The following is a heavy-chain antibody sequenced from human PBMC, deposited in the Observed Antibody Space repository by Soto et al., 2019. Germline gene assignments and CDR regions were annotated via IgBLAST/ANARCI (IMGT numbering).Heavy chain of an antibody. Sequence: AASVKVSCKASGGTFSSYAISWVRQAPGQGLEWMGGIIPIFGTANYAQKFQGRVTITADESTDTAYMELSSLRSEDTAVYYCAISQQLALFDYWGQGTLVTVSS. V-gene: IGHV1-69*13. J-gene: IGHJ4*02. CDR3: AISQQLALFDY. CDR1: GGTFSSYA. CDR2: IIPIFGTA. D-gene: IGHD6-13*01.